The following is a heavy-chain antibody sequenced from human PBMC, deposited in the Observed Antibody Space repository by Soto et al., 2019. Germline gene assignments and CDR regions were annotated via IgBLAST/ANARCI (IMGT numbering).Heavy chain of an antibody. D-gene: IGHD5-12*01. CDR3: ASGVEMATIVHFDY. V-gene: IGHV1-69*12. Sequence: QAQLVQSGAEVKKPGSSVKVSCKASGGTFSSYAISWVRQAPGEGLEWMGGIIHIFGTANYAQKFQGRVTITADESTSTAYMELSSLRSEDTAVYYCASGVEMATIVHFDYWGQGTLVTVSS. CDR2: IIHIFGTA. CDR1: GGTFSSYA. J-gene: IGHJ4*02.